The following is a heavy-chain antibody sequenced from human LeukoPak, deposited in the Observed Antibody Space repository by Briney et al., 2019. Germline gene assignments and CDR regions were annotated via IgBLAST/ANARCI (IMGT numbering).Heavy chain of an antibody. V-gene: IGHV1-18*01. CDR3: ARDHSSGAFDL. D-gene: IGHD6-19*01. CDR1: GYTFTSYG. J-gene: IGHJ2*01. CDR2: ISAYNGNT. Sequence: APVKVSCKASGYTFTSYGISWVRQAPGQGLEWMGWISAYNGNTNYAQKLQGRVTMTTDTSTSTAYMELWSLRSDDTALYYCARDHSSGAFDLWGRGTLVTVSS.